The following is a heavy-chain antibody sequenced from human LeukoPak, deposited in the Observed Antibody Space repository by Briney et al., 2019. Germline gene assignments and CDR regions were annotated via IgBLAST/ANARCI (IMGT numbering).Heavy chain of an antibody. Sequence: GGSLRLSCAASGFPFSSYAMSWVRQAPGKGLEWGSAISGSGGSTYYADSVKGRFTISRDNSKNTLYLQMNSLRAEDTAVYYCAKGFQYYDSGSYYSYWGQGTLVTVSS. V-gene: IGHV3-23*01. J-gene: IGHJ4*02. CDR3: AKGFQYYDSGSYYSY. CDR1: GFPFSSYA. CDR2: ISGSGGST. D-gene: IGHD3-10*01.